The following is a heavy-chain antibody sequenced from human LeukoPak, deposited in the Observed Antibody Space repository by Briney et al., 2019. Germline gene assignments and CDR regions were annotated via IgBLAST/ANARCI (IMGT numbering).Heavy chain of an antibody. J-gene: IGHJ4*02. CDR3: ARGEWGYDSSGYYTYYFDY. CDR1: GGSFSGYY. V-gene: IGHV4-34*01. CDR2: INHSGST. Sequence: PSETLSLTCAVYGGSFSGYYWSWIRQPPGKGLEWIGEINHSGSTNYNPSLKSRVTISVDTSKNQFSLKLSSVTAADTAVYYCARGEWGYDSSGYYTYYFDYWGQGTLVTVSS. D-gene: IGHD3-22*01.